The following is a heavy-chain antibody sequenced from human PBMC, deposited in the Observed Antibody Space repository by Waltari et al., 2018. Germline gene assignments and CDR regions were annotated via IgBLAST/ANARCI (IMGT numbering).Heavy chain of an antibody. V-gene: IGHV4-38-2*01. Sequence: QVQLQESGPGLVKPSETLSLTCAVSGYSISSGYYWGWIRQPPGKGLEWIGSIYHSGSTYYNPSLKSRVTISVDTSKNQFSLKLSSVTAADTAVYYCARRYGDYEFDYWGQGTLVTVSS. J-gene: IGHJ4*02. D-gene: IGHD4-17*01. CDR3: ARRYGDYEFDY. CDR2: IYHSGST. CDR1: GYSISSGYY.